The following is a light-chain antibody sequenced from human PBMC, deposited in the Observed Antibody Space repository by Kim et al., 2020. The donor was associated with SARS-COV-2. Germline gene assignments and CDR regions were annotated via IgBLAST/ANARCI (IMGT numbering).Light chain of an antibody. CDR2: AAS. J-gene: IGKJ2*01. Sequence: SASVGDRVTITCRASQSISSYLNWYQQKPGKAPKLLIYAASSLQSGVPSRFSGSVSGTDFTLTISSLQPEYFATYYCQQSYSTPYTFGQGTKLEI. V-gene: IGKV1-39*01. CDR1: QSISSY. CDR3: QQSYSTPYT.